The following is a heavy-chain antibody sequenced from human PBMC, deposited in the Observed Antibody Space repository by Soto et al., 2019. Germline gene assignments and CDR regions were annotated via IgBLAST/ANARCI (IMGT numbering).Heavy chain of an antibody. V-gene: IGHV4-4*07. J-gene: IGHJ5*02. CDR1: GAPISSYY. CDR3: ARNQDDYSSSYNWFDP. CDR2: IHAGGDA. D-gene: IGHD6-6*01. Sequence: PSETLSLTCTVSGAPISSYYWSWMRQPAGKGLEWIGRIHAGGDAVYNPSLKSRVIMSTDTSKNQFSLWLRSISAADTAVYYCARNQDDYSSSYNWFDPWGQGTSVTVSS.